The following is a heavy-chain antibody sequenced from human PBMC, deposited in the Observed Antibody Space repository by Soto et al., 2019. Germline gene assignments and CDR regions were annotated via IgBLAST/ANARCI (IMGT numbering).Heavy chain of an antibody. J-gene: IGHJ2*01. CDR2: ISTYNGNT. Sequence: QVQLVQSGAEVKKPGASVKVSCKASGYTFTSYGISWVRQAPGQGLEWMGWISTYNGNTNYAQKLQGRVTMTIDTSTSTAYMELRSLRSDDTAVYYCARVDYDILTEYWYFDLWGRGTLVTVSS. CDR3: ARVDYDILTEYWYFDL. V-gene: IGHV1-18*01. D-gene: IGHD3-9*01. CDR1: GYTFTSYG.